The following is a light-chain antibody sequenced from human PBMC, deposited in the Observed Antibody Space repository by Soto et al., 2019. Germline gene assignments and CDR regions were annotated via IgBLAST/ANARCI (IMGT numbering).Light chain of an antibody. V-gene: IGKV3-11*01. Sequence: LTPGDGATLKYRASQSVSNYLAWYQQKPGQAPRALIYDASKRATGVPARFSGSGSGTDFTLTISSLEPEDFASYHCQQYKNWPPTFGQGTRLEIK. J-gene: IGKJ5*01. CDR2: DAS. CDR3: QQYKNWPPT. CDR1: QSVSNY.